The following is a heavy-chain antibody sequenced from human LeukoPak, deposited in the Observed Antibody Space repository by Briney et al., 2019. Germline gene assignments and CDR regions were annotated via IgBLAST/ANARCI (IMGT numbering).Heavy chain of an antibody. Sequence: PGGSLRLSCAASGFTFSSYGMRWVRQAPGKGLEWVSAISGSGGSTYYADSVKGRFTISRDNSKNTLYLQMHSLRAEDTAIYYCARRALGQQFGAFDDFDIWGQGTMVTVSS. CDR3: ARRALGQQFGAFDDFDI. V-gene: IGHV3-23*01. CDR1: GFTFSSYG. J-gene: IGHJ3*02. CDR2: ISGSGGST. D-gene: IGHD4/OR15-4a*01.